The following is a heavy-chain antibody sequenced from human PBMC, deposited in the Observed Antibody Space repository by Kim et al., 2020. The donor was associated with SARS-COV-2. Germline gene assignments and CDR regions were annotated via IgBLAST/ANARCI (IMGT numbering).Heavy chain of an antibody. Sequence: SETLSLTCTVSGGSISSYYWNWIRQPPGKGLEWIGYIYYSGNTNYNPSLKSRVTISLDTSKNQFSLKLSSVTAADTAVYYCARGTYCGGDCYLGHAFDIWGQGTMVTVSS. CDR3: ARGTYCGGDCYLGHAFDI. CDR2: IYYSGNT. CDR1: GGSISSYY. D-gene: IGHD2-21*02. J-gene: IGHJ3*02. V-gene: IGHV4-59*13.